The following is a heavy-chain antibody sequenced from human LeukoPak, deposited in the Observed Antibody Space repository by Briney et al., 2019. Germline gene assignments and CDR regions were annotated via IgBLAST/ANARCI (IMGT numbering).Heavy chain of an antibody. J-gene: IGHJ4*02. CDR1: GFTVSSNY. D-gene: IGHD3-22*01. CDR2: IYSGGST. CDR3: AREGANYYDSSGYDY. V-gene: IGHV3-66*01. Sequence: PGGSLRLSCAASGFTVSSNYMSWVRQAPGKGLEWVSVIYSGGSTYYADSVKGRFTISRDNSKNTLYLQMNSLRAEDTAVYYCAREGANYYDSSGYDYWGQGTLVTVSS.